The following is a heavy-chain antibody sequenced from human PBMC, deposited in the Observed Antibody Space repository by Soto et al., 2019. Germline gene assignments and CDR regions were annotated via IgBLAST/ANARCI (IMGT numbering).Heavy chain of an antibody. Sequence: GGSLRLPCAASGFTFSSYAIHWVRQAPGKGLEWVAVISYDGSNKYYADSVKGRFTISRDNSKNTLYLQMNSLRAEDTAVYYCARARSYYDSSGPDYWGQGTLVTVSS. CDR3: ARARSYYDSSGPDY. V-gene: IGHV3-30-3*01. D-gene: IGHD3-22*01. J-gene: IGHJ4*02. CDR2: ISYDGSNK. CDR1: GFTFSSYA.